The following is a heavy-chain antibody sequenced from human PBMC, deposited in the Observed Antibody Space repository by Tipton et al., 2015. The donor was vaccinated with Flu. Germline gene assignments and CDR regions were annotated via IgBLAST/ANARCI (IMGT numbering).Heavy chain of an antibody. CDR3: AREEILRDYYASGNSNLDY. CDR2: IYSSGST. V-gene: IGHV4-4*07. J-gene: IGHJ4*02. D-gene: IGHD3-10*01. Sequence: GLVKPSETLSLTCSVSGDSIGSDYFWGWIRQPAGKGLEWIGRIYSSGSTNYNPSLKSRVTISLDTSKNQFSLKLSSVTAADTAVYYCAREEILRDYYASGNSNLDYWGQGTLVTVSS. CDR1: GDSIGSDY.